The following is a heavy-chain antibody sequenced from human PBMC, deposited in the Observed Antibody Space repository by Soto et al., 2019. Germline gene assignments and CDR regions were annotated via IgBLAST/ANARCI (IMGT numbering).Heavy chain of an antibody. CDR2: IWYDGSNK. CDR3: ASPLLPLGSFDF. CDR1: GFTFSSYA. D-gene: IGHD2-21*02. Sequence: QVQLVESGGGVVQPGRSLRLSCAASGFTFSSYAMHWVRQAPGKGLEWVAVIWYDGSNKYYADSVKGRFTISRENSKNTLYLQMNSMRAEDTAVYYCASPLLPLGSFDFWGQGTLVTVSS. J-gene: IGHJ4*02. V-gene: IGHV3-30-3*01.